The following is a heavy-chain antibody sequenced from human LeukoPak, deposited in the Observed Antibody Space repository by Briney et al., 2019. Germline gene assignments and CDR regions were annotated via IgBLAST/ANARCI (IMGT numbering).Heavy chain of an antibody. Sequence: GGSLRLSCAASGFTFSSYWMSWVRQAPGKGLEWVANIKQDGREKYYVDSVKGRFTISRDNAKNSLYLQMNSLRAEDTAVYYCARDLDPSGSPFPYYFDYWGQGTLVTVSS. J-gene: IGHJ4*02. D-gene: IGHD6-6*01. CDR2: IKQDGREK. CDR3: ARDLDPSGSPFPYYFDY. V-gene: IGHV3-7*01. CDR1: GFTFSSYW.